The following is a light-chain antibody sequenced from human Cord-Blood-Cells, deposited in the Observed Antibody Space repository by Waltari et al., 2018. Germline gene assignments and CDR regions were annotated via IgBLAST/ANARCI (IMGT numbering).Light chain of an antibody. CDR3: QQSYSTPPFT. V-gene: IGKV1-39*01. CDR2: AAS. CDR1: QSISSY. J-gene: IGKJ3*01. Sequence: DIQMTQSPSSLSASVGDRFTIPCRASQSISSYLNWYQQKPGKAPKLLIYAASSLQSGVPSRFSGSGSGTDFTLTISSLQPEDFATYYCQQSYSTPPFTFGPGTKVDIK.